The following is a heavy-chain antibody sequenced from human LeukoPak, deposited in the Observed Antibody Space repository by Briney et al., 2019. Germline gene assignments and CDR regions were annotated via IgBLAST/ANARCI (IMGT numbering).Heavy chain of an antibody. CDR2: IYYSGST. D-gene: IGHD6-13*01. CDR1: GGSISSYY. J-gene: IGHJ4*02. CDR3: ARDLYSSSWLNYFDY. Sequence: SETLSLTCTVSGGSISSYYWSWLRQPPGKGLEWIGYIYYSGSTNYNPSLKSRVTISVDTSKNQFSLKLISVTAADTAVYYCARDLYSSSWLNYFDYWGQGTLVTVSS. V-gene: IGHV4-59*01.